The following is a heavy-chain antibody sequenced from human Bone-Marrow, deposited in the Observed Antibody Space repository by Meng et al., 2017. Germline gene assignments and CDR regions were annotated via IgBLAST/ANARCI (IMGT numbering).Heavy chain of an antibody. CDR1: GFTFSSYA. J-gene: IGHJ4*02. CDR2: ISYDGSNK. Sequence: VRRVGSGGGVVPPGRSLRLSCAASGFTFSSYAMHWVRQAPGKGLEWVAVISYDGSNKYYADSVKGRFTISRDNSKNTLYLQMNSLRAEDTAVYYCARVHFDYWGQGTLVTVSS. CDR3: ARVHFDY. V-gene: IGHV3-30*01.